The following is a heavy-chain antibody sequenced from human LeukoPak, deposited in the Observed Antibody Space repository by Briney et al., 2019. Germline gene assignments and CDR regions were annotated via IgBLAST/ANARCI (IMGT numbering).Heavy chain of an antibody. V-gene: IGHV3-49*03. CDR3: TRDPGIVGAQGAFDI. D-gene: IGHD1-26*01. CDR1: GFTFGDYA. CDR2: IRSKAYGGTT. J-gene: IGHJ3*02. Sequence: QPGGSLRLSCTASGFTFGDYAMSWFRQAPGKGLGWVGFIRSKAYGGTTEYAASVKGRFTISRDDSKSIAYLQMNSLKTEDTAVYYCTRDPGIVGAQGAFDIWGQGTMVTVSS.